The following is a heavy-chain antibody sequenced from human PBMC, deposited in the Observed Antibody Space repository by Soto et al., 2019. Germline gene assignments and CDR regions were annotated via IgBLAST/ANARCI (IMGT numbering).Heavy chain of an antibody. V-gene: IGHV3-30*04. CDR3: ARDGSRAAADLLYYYYYGMDV. CDR2: ISYDGSNK. Sequence: GWSLRLSCTASGFSFSSHALHWVRQAPGKGLEWVAVISYDGSNKYYADSVKGRFTISRDNSKNTLYLQMNSLRAEDTAVYYCARDGSRAAADLLYYYYYGMDVWGQGTTVTVSS. D-gene: IGHD6-13*01. CDR1: GFSFSSHA. J-gene: IGHJ6*02.